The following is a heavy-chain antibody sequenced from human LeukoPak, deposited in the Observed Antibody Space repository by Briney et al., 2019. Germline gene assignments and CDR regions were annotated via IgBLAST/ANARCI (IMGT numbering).Heavy chain of an antibody. D-gene: IGHD2-2*03. V-gene: IGHV4-34*01. Sequence: SVTLSLTCAVYGGSFSGYYWSWIRQSPGKGLEWIGDINHSGSTNYNPPLKSRVTISVDTSKNQFSLKLRSVTAADTAVYYCARALGIVVVPAAILYWYFDLWGRGTLVTVSS. CDR2: INHSGST. CDR3: ARALGIVVVPAAILYWYFDL. J-gene: IGHJ2*01. CDR1: GGSFSGYY.